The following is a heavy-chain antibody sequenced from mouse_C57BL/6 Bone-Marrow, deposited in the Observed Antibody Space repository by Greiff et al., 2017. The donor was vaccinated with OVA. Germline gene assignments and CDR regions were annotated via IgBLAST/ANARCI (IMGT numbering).Heavy chain of an antibody. CDR3: ARPLITTVGYFDV. J-gene: IGHJ1*03. Sequence: VQLKESGPGLVQPSQSLSITCTVSGFSLTSYGVHWVRQSPGKGLEWLGVIWSGGSTDYNAAFISRLSISKDNSKSQVFFKMNSLQADDTAIYYCARPLITTVGYFDVWGTGTTVTVSS. CDR2: IWSGGST. V-gene: IGHV2-2*01. D-gene: IGHD1-1*01. CDR1: GFSLTSYG.